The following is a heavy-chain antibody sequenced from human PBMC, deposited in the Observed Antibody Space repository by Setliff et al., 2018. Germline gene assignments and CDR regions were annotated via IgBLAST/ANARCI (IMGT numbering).Heavy chain of an antibody. Sequence: GGSLRLSCAASGFPLSTYWLNWVRQAPGKGLEWVSAISGSGGSTYYADSVKGRFTISRGTSKNTLYLQMSSLRTEDTAVYYCRLWFGELLRDYWGQGTLVTVSS. CDR1: GFPLSTYW. CDR3: RLWFGELLRDY. J-gene: IGHJ4*02. CDR2: ISGSGGST. V-gene: IGHV3-23*01. D-gene: IGHD3-10*01.